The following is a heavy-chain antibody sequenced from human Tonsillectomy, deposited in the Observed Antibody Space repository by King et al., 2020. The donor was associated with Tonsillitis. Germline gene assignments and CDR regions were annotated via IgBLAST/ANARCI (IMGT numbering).Heavy chain of an antibody. CDR3: AKNFIPSAAADAYYYGLDV. V-gene: IGHV4-31*03. CDR2: ISYRGNA. Sequence: QLQESGPGLVKPSQTLSLVCTVSGGSITSDHYYWSWVRQHPGKGLEWIGYISYRGNAYYNPSLKSRATISVDTSKNQFSLNLISVTTADTAVYYCAKNFIPSAAADAYYYGLDVWGQGTTVAVSS. D-gene: IGHD6-13*01. CDR1: GGSITSDHYY. J-gene: IGHJ6*02.